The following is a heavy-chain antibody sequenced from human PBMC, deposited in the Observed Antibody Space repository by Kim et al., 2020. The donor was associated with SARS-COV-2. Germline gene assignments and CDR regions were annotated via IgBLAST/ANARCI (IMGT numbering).Heavy chain of an antibody. CDR3: ARILGGWAGFDY. Sequence: ASVKVSCKASGYTFTNYYIHWVRQAPGQGLEWMGIIDPRGGSTSYAQRIQGRVTMTRDTSTSTVYMELSSLRSEDTAVYYCARILGGWAGFDYWGQGTLVTVSS. CDR2: IDPRGGST. CDR1: GYTFTNYY. J-gene: IGHJ4*02. D-gene: IGHD3-3*01. V-gene: IGHV1-46*01.